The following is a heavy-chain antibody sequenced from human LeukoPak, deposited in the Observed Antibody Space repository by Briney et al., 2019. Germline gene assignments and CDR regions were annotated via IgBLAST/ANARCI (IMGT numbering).Heavy chain of an antibody. CDR2: ISSSSSYI. Sequence: SGGSLRLSCAASGFTFSSYSMNWVRQAPGKGLEWVSSISSSSSYIYYADSVKGRFTISRDNAKNSLYLQMNSLRAEDTAVYYCARDFRTTTTVVTPAGLFDYWGQGTLVTVSS. D-gene: IGHD4-23*01. J-gene: IGHJ4*02. CDR1: GFTFSSYS. CDR3: ARDFRTTTTVVTPAGLFDY. V-gene: IGHV3-21*01.